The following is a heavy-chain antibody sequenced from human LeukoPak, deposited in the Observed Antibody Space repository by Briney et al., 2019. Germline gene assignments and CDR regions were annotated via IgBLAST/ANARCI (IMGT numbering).Heavy chain of an antibody. CDR3: ARDLLYVASSGYYPFDY. D-gene: IGHD3-22*01. CDR1: GFTFDDYG. CDR2: INWNGGST. V-gene: IGHV3-20*04. J-gene: IGHJ4*02. Sequence: PGGSLRLSCAASGFTFDDYGMSWVRQGPGKGLEWVSGINWNGGSTGYADSVKGRFTISRDNAKNSLYLQMNSLRAEDTALYYCARDLLYVASSGYYPFDYWGQGTLVTVSS.